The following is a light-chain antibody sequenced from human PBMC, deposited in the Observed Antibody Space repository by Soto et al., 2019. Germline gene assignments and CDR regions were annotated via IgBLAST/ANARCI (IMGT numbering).Light chain of an antibody. J-gene: IGKJ2*01. CDR2: AAS. V-gene: IGKV1-39*01. Sequence: DTQMTQSPSTLSASVGDRVTITCRPSQSIDNFLNWYQQKPGKAPNLLIYAASSLQSGVSSRFSGSGSGTDFTLTISSLQPEDSATYYCQQSYSLPYTFGQGTKVDI. CDR1: QSIDNF. CDR3: QQSYSLPYT.